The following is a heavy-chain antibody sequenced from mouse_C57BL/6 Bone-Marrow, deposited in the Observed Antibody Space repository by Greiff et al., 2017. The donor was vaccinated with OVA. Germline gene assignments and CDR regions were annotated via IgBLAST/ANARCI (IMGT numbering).Heavy chain of an antibody. D-gene: IGHD2-2*01. J-gene: IGHJ1*03. CDR2: IDPSDSYT. Sequence: QVQLKQPGAELVKPGASVKLSCKASGYTFTSYWMQWVKQRPGQGLEWIGEIDPSDSYTNYNQKFKGKATLTVDTSSSTAYMQLSSLTSEDSAVYYCARGLFYYGYDVSYWYFDVWGTGTTVTVSS. CDR3: ARGLFYYGYDVSYWYFDV. CDR1: GYTFTSYW. V-gene: IGHV1-50*01.